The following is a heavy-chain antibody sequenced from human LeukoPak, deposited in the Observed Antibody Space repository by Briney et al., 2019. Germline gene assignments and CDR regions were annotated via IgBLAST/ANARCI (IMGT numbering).Heavy chain of an antibody. J-gene: IGHJ4*02. V-gene: IGHV3-21*01. CDR3: ARDLSRIAAAGTLLDY. CDR1: GFTFSKYT. CDR2: ISSSSTYK. D-gene: IGHD6-13*01. Sequence: PGGSLRLSCAASGFTFSKYTMNWVRQAPGKGLEWVSSISSSSTYKYYADSVKGRFTISRDNAKNSLYLQMNSLRAEDTAVYYCARDLSRIAAAGTLLDYWGQGTLVTVSS.